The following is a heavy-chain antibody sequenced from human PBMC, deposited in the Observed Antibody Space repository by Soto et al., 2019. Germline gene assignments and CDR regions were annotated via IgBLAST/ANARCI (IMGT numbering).Heavy chain of an antibody. Sequence: QAQLVESGGGLVKPGGSLRLSCAASGFTFSDYYMSWIRQAPGKGLEWVSYISSTGSTTYYADSVRGRFTMSRDNAKRSLYLQVNSLRADDTAVYFCARGGQTYYFDDWGQGTLVTVSS. CDR2: ISSTGSTT. J-gene: IGHJ4*02. V-gene: IGHV3-11*01. CDR3: ARGGQTYYFDD. CDR1: GFTFSDYY.